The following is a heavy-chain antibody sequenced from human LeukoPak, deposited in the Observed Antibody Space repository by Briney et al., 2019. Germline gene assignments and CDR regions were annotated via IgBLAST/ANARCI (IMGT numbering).Heavy chain of an antibody. D-gene: IGHD1-26*01. V-gene: IGHV3-7*01. J-gene: IGHJ4*02. CDR1: GFTVSSNY. Sequence: GGSLRLSCAASGFTVSSNYMSWVRQAPGKGLEWLANIKQDGSEKYYADSVKGRFTISRDNAKNSLYLQMNSLRAEDTAIYYCARDPTYYLRYGYFDYWGQGTLVTVSS. CDR2: IKQDGSEK. CDR3: ARDPTYYLRYGYFDY.